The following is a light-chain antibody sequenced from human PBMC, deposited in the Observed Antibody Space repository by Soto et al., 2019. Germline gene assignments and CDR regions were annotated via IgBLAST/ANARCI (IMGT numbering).Light chain of an antibody. CDR3: QQYYSYPWT. Sequence: IQLTQSPSSVSASVGDSVTISFRASQGISTWLAWYQQKAGKAPKLLIYAASTLQSGVPSRFSGSGSGTDFTLTISCLQSEDFATYYCQQYYSYPWTFGQGTKVDIK. V-gene: IGKV1-8*01. CDR2: AAS. J-gene: IGKJ1*01. CDR1: QGISTW.